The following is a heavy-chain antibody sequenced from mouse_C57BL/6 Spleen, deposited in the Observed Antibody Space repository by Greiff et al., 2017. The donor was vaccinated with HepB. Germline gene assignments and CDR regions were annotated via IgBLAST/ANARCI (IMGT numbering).Heavy chain of an antibody. CDR3: ARRGTTSYFDY. V-gene: IGHV5-12*01. CDR1: GFTFSDYY. J-gene: IGHJ2*01. D-gene: IGHD1-1*01. Sequence: EVMLVESGGGLVQPGGSLKLSCAASGFTFSDYYMYWVRQTPEKRLEWVAYICNGGGSTYYPDTVKGRFTISRDNAKNTLYLQMSRLKSEDTAMYYCARRGTTSYFDYWGQGTTLTVSS. CDR2: ICNGGGST.